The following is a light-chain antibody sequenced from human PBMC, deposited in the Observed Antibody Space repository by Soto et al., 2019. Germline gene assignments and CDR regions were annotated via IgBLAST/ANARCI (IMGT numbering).Light chain of an antibody. CDR2: AAS. CDR1: QSISNH. Sequence: DIRMTQSPSSLSASVEDRVIITCRASQSISNHLNWYQQKPGKAPKLLIFAASSLQSGVPSRFSGSRSGPDFTLTISSLQPEDFATYYCQQSYSSPPTFGQGTKVDNK. J-gene: IGKJ1*01. V-gene: IGKV1-39*01. CDR3: QQSYSSPPT.